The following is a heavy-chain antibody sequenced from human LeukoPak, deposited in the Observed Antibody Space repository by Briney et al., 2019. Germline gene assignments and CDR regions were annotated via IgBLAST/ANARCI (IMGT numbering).Heavy chain of an antibody. CDR3: ARDSAAAGLFDY. V-gene: IGHV3-21*01. CDR2: ISSSSSYI. J-gene: IGHJ4*02. D-gene: IGHD6-13*01. CDR1: GFTFSSYS. Sequence: GGSLRLSCAASGFTFSSYSMNWVRQAPGKGLEWVSSISSSSSYIYYADSVKGRFTISRDNAKNSLYLQMNSLRAEDTAVYYCARDSAAAGLFDYWGQGTLVTVSS.